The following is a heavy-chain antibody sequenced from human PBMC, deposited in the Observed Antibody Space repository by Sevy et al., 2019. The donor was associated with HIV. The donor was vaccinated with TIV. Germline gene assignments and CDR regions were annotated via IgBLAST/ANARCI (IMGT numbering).Heavy chain of an antibody. CDR2: ISGSDGAT. CDR3: ARSYDFWSGYFQTRYYYYGMDV. Sequence: LSLTCAASGFSFISYAMNWVRQAPGKGLEWVSAISGSDGATYYADSVKGRFSISRDNSKNTLYLQMDSLRAEDTAVYYCARSYDFWSGYFQTRYYYYGMDVWGQGTTVTVSS. V-gene: IGHV3-23*01. J-gene: IGHJ6*02. CDR1: GFSFISYA. D-gene: IGHD3-3*01.